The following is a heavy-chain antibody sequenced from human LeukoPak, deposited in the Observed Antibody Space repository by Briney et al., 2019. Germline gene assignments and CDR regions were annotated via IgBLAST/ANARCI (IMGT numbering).Heavy chain of an antibody. CDR3: AKLLWFGDLGGGPFDI. CDR2: ISGSGESL. D-gene: IGHD3-10*01. V-gene: IGHV3-23*01. Sequence: GGSLRVSCAASGFTFNKYAMSWVRQAPGKGLEWVSTISGSGESLYYADSVKGRFTISRDNSKNTLSLQMTSLSAEDTAVYYCAKLLWFGDLGGGPFDIWGQGTMVTVSS. CDR1: GFTFNKYA. J-gene: IGHJ3*02.